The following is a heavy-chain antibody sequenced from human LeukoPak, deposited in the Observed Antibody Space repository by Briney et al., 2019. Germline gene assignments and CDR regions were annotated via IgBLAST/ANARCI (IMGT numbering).Heavy chain of an antibody. CDR1: GFTFSSYS. Sequence: GGSLRLSCAASGFTFSSYSMNWVRQAPGKGLEWVSYISSSSSTIYYADSVKGRFTISRDNAKNSLYLQMNSLRDEDTAVYYCARDQRYFDWLLSAFDIWGQGTMVTVSS. V-gene: IGHV3-48*02. D-gene: IGHD3-9*01. J-gene: IGHJ3*02. CDR2: ISSSSSTI. CDR3: ARDQRYFDWLLSAFDI.